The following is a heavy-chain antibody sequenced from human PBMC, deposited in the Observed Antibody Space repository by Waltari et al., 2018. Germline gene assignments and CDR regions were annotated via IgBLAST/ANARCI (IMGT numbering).Heavy chain of an antibody. J-gene: IGHJ2*01. D-gene: IGHD1-1*01. Sequence: QVQLQQWGAGLLKPSETLSLTCGVYGGSFSGYYWSWIRQPPGKGLEWSGEINHSGSTNYNPSLKSRVTISIDTSKNQFSLKLSSVTAADTAVYYCARGSIQLWNLDLWGRGTLVTVSS. CDR1: GGSFSGYY. CDR2: INHSGST. V-gene: IGHV4-34*01. CDR3: ARGSIQLWNLDL.